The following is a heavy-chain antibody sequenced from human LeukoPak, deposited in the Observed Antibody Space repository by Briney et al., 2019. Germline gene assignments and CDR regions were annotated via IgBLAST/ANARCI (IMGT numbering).Heavy chain of an antibody. Sequence: ASVKVSYKASGYSFTGYYMHWVRQAPGQGLEWMGWINPNSGATRYAQKFQGRVTMTRDTPISTGYMELSRLRSDDTAVYYCVRHSSGPIWGQGTMVIVSS. J-gene: IGHJ3*02. CDR2: INPNSGAT. V-gene: IGHV1-2*02. CDR3: VRHSSGPI. CDR1: GYSFTGYY. D-gene: IGHD3-22*01.